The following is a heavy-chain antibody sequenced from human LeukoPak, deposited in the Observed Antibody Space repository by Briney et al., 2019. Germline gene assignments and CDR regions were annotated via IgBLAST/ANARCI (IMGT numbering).Heavy chain of an antibody. V-gene: IGHV3-30*18. CDR2: ISNDGSSK. CDR3: AKSYYYDSSGYFH. D-gene: IGHD3-22*01. J-gene: IGHJ4*02. CDR1: GFTFSSHG. Sequence: PGRSLRLSCAASGFTFSSHGMHWVRQAPGKGLEWVAVISNDGSSKYYADSVKGRFTISRDNSKNTLYLHLNSLRPEDTAVYYCAKSYYYDSSGYFHWGQGTLVTVSS.